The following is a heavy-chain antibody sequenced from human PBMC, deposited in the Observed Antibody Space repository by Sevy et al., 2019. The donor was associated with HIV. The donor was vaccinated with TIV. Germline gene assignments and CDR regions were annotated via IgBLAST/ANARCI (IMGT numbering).Heavy chain of an antibody. CDR3: ARDYYGSGSYYEFVY. D-gene: IGHD3-10*01. V-gene: IGHV4-38-2*02. Sequence: SEILSLTCTVSGFSISSDYYWGWIRQPPGKGLEWIGSIYDGGSTYYNPSLKSRVTISIDTSKNQFSLKLSSVTAADTAVYYCARDYYGSGSYYEFVYWGQGTLVIVSS. J-gene: IGHJ4*02. CDR2: IYDGGST. CDR1: GFSISSDYY.